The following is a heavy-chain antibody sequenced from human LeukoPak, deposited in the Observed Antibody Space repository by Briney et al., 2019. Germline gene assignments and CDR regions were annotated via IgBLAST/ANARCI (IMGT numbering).Heavy chain of an antibody. CDR2: IYYSGST. D-gene: IGHD3-3*01. CDR3: ARVDGALDVWSGYYRVDAFDI. V-gene: IGHV4-61*01. J-gene: IGHJ3*02. Sequence: SETLSLTCTVSGGSVSSGSYYWSWIRQPPGKGLEWIGYIYYSGSTNYNPSLKSRVTISVDTSKNQFSLKLSSVTAADTAVYYCARVDGALDVWSGYYRVDAFDIWGQGTMVTVSS. CDR1: GGSVSSGSYY.